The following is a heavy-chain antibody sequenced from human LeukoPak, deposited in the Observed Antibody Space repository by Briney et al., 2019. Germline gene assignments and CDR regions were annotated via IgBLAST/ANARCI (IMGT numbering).Heavy chain of an antibody. Sequence: GGSLRLSCAASGFTFSDHYMDWVRQAPGKGLEWVGRTRNKANSYTTEYAASVKGRFTISRDDSKNSLYLQMNSLKTEDTAVYYCARGLLAVAGPVDYWGQGTLVTVSS. CDR1: GFTFSDHY. CDR3: ARGLLAVAGPVDY. V-gene: IGHV3-72*01. D-gene: IGHD6-19*01. CDR2: TRNKANSYTT. J-gene: IGHJ4*02.